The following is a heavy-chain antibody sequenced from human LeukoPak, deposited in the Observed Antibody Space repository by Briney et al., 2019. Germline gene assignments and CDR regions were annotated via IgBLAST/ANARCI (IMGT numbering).Heavy chain of an antibody. CDR3: ASTFRRSSTFDY. V-gene: IGHV3-30*03. CDR2: ISYDGSNK. J-gene: IGHJ4*02. D-gene: IGHD2-2*01. CDR1: GFTFSSYG. Sequence: GGSLRLSCAASGFTFSSYGMHWVRQAPGKGLEWVAVISYDGSNKYYADSVKGRFTISRDNSKNTLYLQMNSLRSEDTAVYYCASTFRRSSTFDYWGQGTLVTVSS.